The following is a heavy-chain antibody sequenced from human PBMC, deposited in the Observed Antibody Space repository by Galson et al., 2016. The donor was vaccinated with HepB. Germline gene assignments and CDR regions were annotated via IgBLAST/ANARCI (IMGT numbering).Heavy chain of an antibody. CDR1: GFTFSGYG. CDR2: IWYDGHNK. V-gene: IGHV3-33*01. J-gene: IGHJ4*02. D-gene: IGHD2-2*01. Sequence: SLRLSCAASGFTFSGYGMHWVRQAPGKGLEWVASIWYDGHNKYYADSVKGRFTISRDNSKNTLFLQMNSLRAEDTAVYFCAGDSYCTTTTCSNRLDYWGQGDLVTVSS. CDR3: AGDSYCTTTTCSNRLDY.